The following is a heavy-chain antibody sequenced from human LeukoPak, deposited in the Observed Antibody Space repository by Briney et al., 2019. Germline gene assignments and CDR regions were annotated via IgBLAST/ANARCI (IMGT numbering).Heavy chain of an antibody. J-gene: IGHJ4*02. CDR1: GFTFSSYG. CDR3: AKRACSGGSCYADY. D-gene: IGHD2-15*01. V-gene: IGHV3-30*18. Sequence: PGRSLRLSCAASGFTFSSYGMHWVRQAPGKGLEWVAIISYDGSNKYYADSVKGRFTISRDNSKNTLYLQMNGLRAEDTAVYYCAKRACSGGSCYADYWGQGILVTVSS. CDR2: ISYDGSNK.